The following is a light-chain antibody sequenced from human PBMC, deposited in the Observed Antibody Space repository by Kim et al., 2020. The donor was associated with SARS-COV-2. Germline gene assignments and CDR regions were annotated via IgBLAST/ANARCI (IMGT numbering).Light chain of an antibody. V-gene: IGLV1-47*01. J-gene: IGLJ3*02. CDR3: AAWDDSLSGWV. CDR1: SSNIGPNY. Sequence: QSVLTQPPSASGTPGQGVTVTCSGNSSNIGPNYVYWYQHFPGTAPKLLIFRNYQRPSGVPDRFSGSKSGTSASLAIIGLRSEDEADYHCAAWDDSLSGWVFGGGTKVTVL. CDR2: RNY.